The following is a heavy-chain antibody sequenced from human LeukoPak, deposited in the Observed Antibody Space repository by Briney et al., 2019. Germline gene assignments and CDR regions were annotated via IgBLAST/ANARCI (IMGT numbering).Heavy chain of an antibody. V-gene: IGHV3-9*01. Sequence: GGSLRLSCAASGFTFDDYARHWVRHAPGKGLEWVAGISWNSGSIGYADSVKGRFTISRDNAKNSLYLQMNSLRAEDTALYYCAKDSSRDYYYYGMDVWGQGTTVTVSS. CDR1: GFTFDDYA. CDR2: ISWNSGSI. J-gene: IGHJ6*02. CDR3: AKDSSRDYYYYGMDV.